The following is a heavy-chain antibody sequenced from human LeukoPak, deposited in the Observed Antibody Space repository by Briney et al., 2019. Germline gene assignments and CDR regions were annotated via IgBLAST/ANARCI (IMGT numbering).Heavy chain of an antibody. CDR3: AKYWNASPNWFGP. CDR2: VSNSGVST. D-gene: IGHD2/OR15-2a*01. J-gene: IGHJ5*02. Sequence: PGGSLRLSCAASGFIFSTYAMNWVRQAPGKGLEWISGVSNSGVSTNYAASVKGRFTISRDNSKNMPYLQMNGLRAEDTAVYYCAKYWNASPNWFGPWGQGTLVIVSS. CDR1: GFIFSTYA. V-gene: IGHV3-23*01.